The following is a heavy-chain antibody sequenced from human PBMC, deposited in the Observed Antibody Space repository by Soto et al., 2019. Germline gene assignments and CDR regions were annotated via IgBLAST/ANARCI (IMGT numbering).Heavy chain of an antibody. CDR3: ARGNTPVDY. CDR1: GGSISSGDYY. V-gene: IGHV4-30-4*01. D-gene: IGHD2-2*02. J-gene: IGHJ4*02. Sequence: PSETLSLTCTVSGGSISSGDYYWSWILQPPGKGLEWIGYIYYSGSTYYNPSLKSRITTSVDTSKNQFSLKLSSVTAADTAVYYCARGNTPVDYWGQGTLVTVSS. CDR2: IYYSGST.